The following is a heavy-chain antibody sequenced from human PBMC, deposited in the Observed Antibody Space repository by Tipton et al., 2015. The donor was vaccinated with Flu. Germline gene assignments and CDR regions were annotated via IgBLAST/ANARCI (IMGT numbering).Heavy chain of an antibody. CDR2: VYYSGST. CDR3: ARDLGSSGSFDY. Sequence: TLSLTCTVSGGSISSYYWSWIRQPPGKGLEWIGYVYYSGSTNYNPSLKSLVTISVDTSKNQFSLKLRSVTAADTAVYYCARDLGSSGSFDYWDPGTLVTVTS. J-gene: IGHJ4*02. CDR1: GGSISSYY. V-gene: IGHV4-59*01. D-gene: IGHD6-13*01.